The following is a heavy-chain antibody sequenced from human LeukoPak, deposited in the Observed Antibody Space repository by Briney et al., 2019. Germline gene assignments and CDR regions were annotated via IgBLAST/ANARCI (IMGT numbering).Heavy chain of an antibody. J-gene: IGHJ4*02. CDR2: IYYSGST. CDR3: ARDASGGDFGY. CDR1: GGSISSGDYC. V-gene: IGHV4-30-4*01. D-gene: IGHD2-21*01. Sequence: PSETLSLTCNVSGGSISSGDYCWSWIRQPPGKGLEWIGYIYYSGSTYYNPSLKSRVTISVDTSKNQFSLKLSSVTAADTAVYYCARDASGGDFGYWGQGTLVTVSS.